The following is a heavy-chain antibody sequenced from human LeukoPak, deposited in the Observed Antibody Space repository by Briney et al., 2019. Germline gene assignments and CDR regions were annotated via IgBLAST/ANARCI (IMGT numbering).Heavy chain of an antibody. D-gene: IGHD2-15*01. V-gene: IGHV1-69*13. Sequence: SVKVSCKASGGTFSSYAISWVRQAPGQGLEWMGGIIPIFGTANYAQKFQGRVTITADESTSTAYMELSSLRSEDTAVYYRARSIVVVVAAMDYYYYGMDVWGQGTTVTVSS. J-gene: IGHJ6*02. CDR1: GGTFSSYA. CDR3: ARSIVVVVAAMDYYYYGMDV. CDR2: IIPIFGTA.